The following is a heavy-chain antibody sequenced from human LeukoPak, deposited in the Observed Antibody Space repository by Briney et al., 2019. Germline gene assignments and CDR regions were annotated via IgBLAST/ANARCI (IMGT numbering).Heavy chain of an antibody. CDR1: GVTLSPYG. J-gene: IGHJ5*02. D-gene: IGHD3-10*01. V-gene: IGHV3-30*18. CDR2: ISYEGGTQ. CDR3: AKEGTPQVSTWYDL. Sequence: GMSLRLSCAASGVTLSPYGMHWVRQAPAKGLEWVAVISYEGGTQHYADSVKGRFIISRDNPRNTLYLQMNILRTEDTAVYYCAKEGTPQVSTWYDLWGQGTQVIVSS.